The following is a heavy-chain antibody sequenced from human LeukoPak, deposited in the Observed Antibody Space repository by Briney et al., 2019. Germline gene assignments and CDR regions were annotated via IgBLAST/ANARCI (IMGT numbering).Heavy chain of an antibody. CDR1: RFTFTIYA. V-gene: IGHV3-30*04. J-gene: IGHJ6*02. CDR2: ISYDGSNK. D-gene: IGHD6-19*01. Sequence: GRSLRLSCAPSRFTFTIYAMHWGRHAPRKGLEWVAVISYDGSNKYYADSVKGRFTISRDNSKTTLYLQMSSLRAEDTAVYYCARDVHSSGWYSRVYGMDVWGQGKTVTVSS. CDR3: ARDVHSSGWYSRVYGMDV.